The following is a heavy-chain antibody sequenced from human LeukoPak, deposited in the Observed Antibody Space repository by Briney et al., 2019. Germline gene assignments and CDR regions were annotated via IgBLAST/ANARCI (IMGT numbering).Heavy chain of an antibody. V-gene: IGHV7-4-1*02. CDR3: ARGGYPYLSTWYSVY. CDR1: GYTFTSRA. Sequence: ASVTVSCKASGYTFTSRAINWVRQAPGQGLEWMGWINTNTGNPTYAQGFTGHFVFSLDTSVSTAYLQISSLKAEDTAMYYCARGGYPYLSTWYSVYWGQGTLVTVSS. J-gene: IGHJ4*02. D-gene: IGHD2-15*01. CDR2: INTNTGNP.